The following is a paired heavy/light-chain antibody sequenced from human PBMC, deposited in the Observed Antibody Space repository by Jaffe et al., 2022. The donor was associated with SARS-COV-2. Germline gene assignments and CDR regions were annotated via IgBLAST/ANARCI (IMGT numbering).Light chain of an antibody. CDR2: AAS. V-gene: IGKV1-39*01. CDR1: QSISSY. J-gene: IGKJ4*01. CDR3: QQSYSTPAG. Sequence: DIQMTQSPSSLSASVGDRVTITCRASQSISSYLNWYQQKPGKAPKLLIYAASSLQSGVPSRFSGSGSGTDFTLTISSLQPEDFATYYCQQSYSTPAGFGGGTKVEIK.
Heavy chain of an antibody. J-gene: IGHJ6*02. Sequence: QVQLQESGPGLVKPSETLSLTCTVSGGSISSYYWSWIRQPPGKGLEWIGYIYYSGSTNYNPSLKSRVTISVDTSKNQFSLKLSSVTAADTAVYYCARSPEVRQLVYNYYYYYGMDVWGQGTTVTVSS. D-gene: IGHD6-6*01. CDR3: ARSPEVRQLVYNYYYYYGMDV. V-gene: IGHV4-59*01. CDR2: IYYSGST. CDR1: GGSISSYY.